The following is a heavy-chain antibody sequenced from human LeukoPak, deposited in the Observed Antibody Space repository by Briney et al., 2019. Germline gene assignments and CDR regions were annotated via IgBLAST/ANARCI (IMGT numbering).Heavy chain of an antibody. J-gene: IGHJ6*03. CDR2: ISSSDSTI. Sequence: GGSLRLSCAASGFTFSSYEMHWVRQPPGKGLEWVSYISSSDSTIYYADSVKGRFTISRDNAKNSLYLQMNSLRAEDTAVYYCARARELRTRYYYYYYMDVWGKGTTVTVSS. D-gene: IGHD1-26*01. V-gene: IGHV3-48*03. CDR1: GFTFSSYE. CDR3: ARARELRTRYYYYYYMDV.